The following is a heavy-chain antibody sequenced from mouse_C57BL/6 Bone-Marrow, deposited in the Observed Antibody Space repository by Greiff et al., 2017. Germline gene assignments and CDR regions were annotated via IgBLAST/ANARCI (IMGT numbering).Heavy chain of an antibody. Sequence: EVQVVESGGGLVQPKGSLKLSCAASGFTFNTYAMHWVRQAPGKGLEWVARIRSKSSNYATYYAVSVKDRFTISSDDSQSMLYLQMNYLKTEDTAMYYCVGDIYYYYDGGHWGQGTSVTVSS. CDR3: VGDIYYYYDGGH. V-gene: IGHV10-3*01. J-gene: IGHJ4*01. CDR2: IRSKSSNYAT. D-gene: IGHD2-4*01. CDR1: GFTFNTYA.